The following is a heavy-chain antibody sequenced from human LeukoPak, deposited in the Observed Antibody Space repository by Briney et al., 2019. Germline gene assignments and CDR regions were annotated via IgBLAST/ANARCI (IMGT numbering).Heavy chain of an antibody. V-gene: IGHV4-4*07. Sequence: PSETLSLTCTLSGASIRNYYWAWVRQPAGKGLEWIGRIFTNGNSDFNPSLKSRVTMSVYLSKNQFSLKLTSVTAADTAVYYCARESRTYDGSGDYYDFWGQGTLVTVSS. J-gene: IGHJ4*02. CDR1: GASIRNYY. D-gene: IGHD3-22*01. CDR2: IFTNGNS. CDR3: ARESRTYDGSGDYYDF.